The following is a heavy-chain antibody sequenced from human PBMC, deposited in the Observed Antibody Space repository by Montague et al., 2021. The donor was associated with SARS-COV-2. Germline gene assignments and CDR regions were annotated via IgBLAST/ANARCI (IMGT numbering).Heavy chain of an antibody. CDR2: IYYSGST. CDR1: GGSISSSNYY. Sequence: SETLSLTCTVSGGSISSSNYYWDWIRQPPGKGLEWIGSIYYSGSTYYNPSLKSRVTISVDTSKNHFSLKLSSVTAADTAVYYCARRGRGRLRVATTIGGFDLWGRGTMVTVSS. D-gene: IGHD1-26*01. J-gene: IGHJ3*01. V-gene: IGHV4-39*02. CDR3: ARRGRGRLRVATTIGGFDL.